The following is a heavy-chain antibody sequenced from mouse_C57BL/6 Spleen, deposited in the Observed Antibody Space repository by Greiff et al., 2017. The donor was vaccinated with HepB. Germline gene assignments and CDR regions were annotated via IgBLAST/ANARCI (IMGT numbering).Heavy chain of an antibody. CDR3: ARDWYFDV. J-gene: IGHJ1*03. CDR2: IYTSDSET. V-gene: IGHV1-61*01. CDR1: GYTFTSYW. Sequence: VQLQQSGAELVRPGSSVKLSCKASGYTFTSYWMDWVKQRPGQGLEWIGNIYTSDSETHYNQKFKDKATLTVDKSSSTAYMQLSSLTSEDSAVYYCARDWYFDVWGTGTTVTVSS.